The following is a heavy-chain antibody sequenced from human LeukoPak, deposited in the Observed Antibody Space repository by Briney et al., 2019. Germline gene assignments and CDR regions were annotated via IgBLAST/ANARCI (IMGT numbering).Heavy chain of an antibody. CDR2: LYTSGTT. V-gene: IGHV3-66*01. CDR1: GFSVSTKY. Sequence: GGSLRLSCAVSGFSVSTKYMNWVRQAPGKGLEWVSVLYTSGTTYYADSVKGRFSISRNSSDNTPYLQMNSLRVEDTGVYYCARERSTSGYYLAYWGQGTLVTVSS. D-gene: IGHD5-12*01. J-gene: IGHJ4*02. CDR3: ARERSTSGYYLAY.